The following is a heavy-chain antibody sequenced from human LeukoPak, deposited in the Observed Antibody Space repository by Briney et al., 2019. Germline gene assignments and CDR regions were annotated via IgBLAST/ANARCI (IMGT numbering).Heavy chain of an antibody. CDR1: GYSFTSLW. V-gene: IGHV5-51*01. CDR2: IYPGDSDT. Sequence: GESLKISCKGSGYSFTSLWIGWVRQMPGKGLEWMGIIYPGDSDTRYSPSFEGQVTISADKSISTAYLEWSNLRASDTAIYYCARRYGRPFDYWGQGTLVTVSS. J-gene: IGHJ4*02. D-gene: IGHD4-17*01. CDR3: ARRYGRPFDY.